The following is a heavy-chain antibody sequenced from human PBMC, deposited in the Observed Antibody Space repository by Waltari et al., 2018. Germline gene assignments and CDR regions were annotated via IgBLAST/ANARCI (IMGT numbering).Heavy chain of an antibody. CDR2: IYYSGST. Sequence: QVQLQESGPGLVKPSETLSLTCTVSGGSISSHYWSWIRQPPGKGLEWIGYIYYSGSTNYNPSLKSRVTIAVDTSKNQFSLKLSSVTAADTAVYYCARVPNGGGTPHWGQGTLVTVSS. J-gene: IGHJ4*02. CDR3: ARVPNGGGTPH. V-gene: IGHV4-59*11. CDR1: GGSISSHY. D-gene: IGHD1-26*01.